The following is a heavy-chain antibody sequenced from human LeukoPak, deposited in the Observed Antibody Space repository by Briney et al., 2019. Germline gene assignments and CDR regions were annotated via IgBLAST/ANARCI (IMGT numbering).Heavy chain of an antibody. CDR2: IYYSGST. J-gene: IGHJ4*02. D-gene: IGHD5-24*01. CDR1: GGSISAYY. V-gene: IGHV4-59*01. Sequence: PSETLSLTCTVAGGSISAYYWSWIRQPPGQGLEWVGIIYYSGSTNYNPSLKRRVTISRDTSRNQFTLRLSSVIAADTAVYYCARGREGYKFDYWGQGTLVTVSS. CDR3: ARGREGYKFDY.